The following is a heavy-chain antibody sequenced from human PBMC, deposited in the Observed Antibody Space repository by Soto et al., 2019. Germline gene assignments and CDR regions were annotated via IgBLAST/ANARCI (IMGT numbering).Heavy chain of an antibody. CDR3: ARDPYNWNDGRAFDI. CDR1: GGTFSSYT. CDR2: IIPVLDIT. V-gene: IGHV1-69*08. D-gene: IGHD1-20*01. J-gene: IGHJ3*02. Sequence: QVQLVQSGAEVKWPGSSVKVSCRASGGTFSSYTLSWVRQAPGQGLEWMGRIIPVLDITNYAQRFQGRVTITADKSTNTAYMELSSLRSEDTAVYYCARDPYNWNDGRAFDIWGQGTMVTVSP.